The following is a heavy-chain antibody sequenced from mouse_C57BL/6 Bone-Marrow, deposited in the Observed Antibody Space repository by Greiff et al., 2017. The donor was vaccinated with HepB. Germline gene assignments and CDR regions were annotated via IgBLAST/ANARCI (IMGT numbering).Heavy chain of an antibody. CDR3: TTRYYGSRGYWYFDV. D-gene: IGHD1-1*01. J-gene: IGHJ1*03. CDR2: IDPEDGDT. V-gene: IGHV14-1*01. Sequence: VQLKESGAELVRPGASVKLSCTASGFNIKDYYMHWVKQRPEQGLEWIGRIDPEDGDTEYAPKFQGKATMTADTSSNTAYLQLSSLTSEDTAVYYCTTRYYGSRGYWYFDVWGTGTTVTVSS. CDR1: GFNIKDYY.